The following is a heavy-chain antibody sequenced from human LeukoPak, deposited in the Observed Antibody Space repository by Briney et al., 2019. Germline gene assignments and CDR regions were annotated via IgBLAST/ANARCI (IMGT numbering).Heavy chain of an antibody. CDR2: IYYSGST. D-gene: IGHD3-3*01. J-gene: IGHJ6*02. CDR3: ASTSRFWSGYYRVGAMDV. V-gene: IGHV4-61*01. Sequence: SETLSLTCTVFGGSVSSGSYYWSWIRQPPGKGLEWIGYIYYSGSTNYNPSLKSRVTISVDTSKNQFSLKLSSVTAADTAVYYCASTSRFWSGYYRVGAMDVWGQGTTVTVSS. CDR1: GGSVSSGSYY.